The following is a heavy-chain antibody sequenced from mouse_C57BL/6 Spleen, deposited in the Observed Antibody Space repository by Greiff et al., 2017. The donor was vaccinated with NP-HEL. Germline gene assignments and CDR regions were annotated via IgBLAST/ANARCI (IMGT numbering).Heavy chain of an antibody. CDR1: GYTFTDYN. J-gene: IGHJ2*01. D-gene: IGHD1-1*01. CDR3: ATDYGSSYGY. V-gene: IGHV1-22*01. CDR2: INPNNGGT. Sequence: VQLKESGPELVKPGASVKMSCKASGYTFTDYNMHWVKQSHGKSLEWIGYINPNNGGTSYNQKFKGKATLTVNKSSSTAYMELRSLTSEDSAVYYCATDYGSSYGYWGQGTTLTVSS.